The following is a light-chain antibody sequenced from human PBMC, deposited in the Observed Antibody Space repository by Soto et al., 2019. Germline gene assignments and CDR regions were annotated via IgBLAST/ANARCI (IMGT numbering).Light chain of an antibody. V-gene: IGKV3-20*01. CDR2: DVS. CDR3: QQYGSSPT. CDR1: QSVSSNY. Sequence: EIVLTQSPGTLSLSPGERATLSCKSSQSVSSNYLAWYQQKPDQAPRLVIYDVSRRATGIPDRFSGSGSGTDFTLIISRLEPEDFAVYYCQQYGSSPTFGQGTKVEIK. J-gene: IGKJ1*01.